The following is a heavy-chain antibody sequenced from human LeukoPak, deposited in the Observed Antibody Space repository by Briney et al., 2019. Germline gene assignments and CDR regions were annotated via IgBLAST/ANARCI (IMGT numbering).Heavy chain of an antibody. Sequence: GGSLRLSCAASGFTFSNAWMSWVRQAPGKGLEWVSSISSSSSYIYYADSVKGRFTISRDNAKNSLYLQMNSLRAEDTAVYYCARGAARSYYFDYWGQGTLVTVSS. V-gene: IGHV3-21*01. CDR1: GFTFSNAW. CDR2: ISSSSSYI. D-gene: IGHD6-6*01. J-gene: IGHJ4*02. CDR3: ARGAARSYYFDY.